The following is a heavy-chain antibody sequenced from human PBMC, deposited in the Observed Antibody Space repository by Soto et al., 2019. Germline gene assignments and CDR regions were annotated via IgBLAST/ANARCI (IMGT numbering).Heavy chain of an antibody. D-gene: IGHD6-6*01. CDR2: ISGSGGST. CDR3: AKRYSSSSVAFDI. J-gene: IGHJ3*02. Sequence: VQLVESGGGVVQPGRSLRLSCAASGFTFSSYVMSWVRQAPGKGLEWVSAISGSGGSTYYADSVKGRFTISRDNSKNTLYLQMNSLRAEDTAVYYCAKRYSSSSVAFDIWGQGTMVTVSS. V-gene: IGHV3-23*04. CDR1: GFTFSSYV.